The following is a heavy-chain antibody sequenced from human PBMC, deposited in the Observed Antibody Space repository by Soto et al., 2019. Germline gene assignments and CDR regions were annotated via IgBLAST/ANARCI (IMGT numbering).Heavy chain of an antibody. CDR3: ARGLPCDSCYNF. CDR2: VNPKSGNT. D-gene: IGHD3-10*01. J-gene: IGHJ4*02. Sequence: QVQLVQSGAEVKKPGTSVKVSCKASGYTFTDFDINWVRQATGQGLEWKGWVNPKSGNTGYAPKFQGRVSMTRDTSINTVYMEVSSLRSEDTAVYYCARGLPCDSCYNFWGQGTLVTVSS. CDR1: GYTFTDFD. V-gene: IGHV1-8*01.